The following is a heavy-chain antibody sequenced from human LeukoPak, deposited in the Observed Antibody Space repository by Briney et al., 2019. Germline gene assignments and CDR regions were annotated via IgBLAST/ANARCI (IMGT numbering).Heavy chain of an antibody. V-gene: IGHV4-34*01. J-gene: IGHJ5*02. D-gene: IGHD3-10*01. CDR3: ARGPASGSNFAWFDP. CDR1: GGSLSHYY. Sequence: PSETLSLTCAVYGGSLSHYYWSWIRQPPGKGLEWIGEINHSGSTNYNPSLKSRVTISVDMSKNQFSLKLTSVPAADTAVYYCARGPASGSNFAWFDPWGQGTLVTVSS. CDR2: INHSGST.